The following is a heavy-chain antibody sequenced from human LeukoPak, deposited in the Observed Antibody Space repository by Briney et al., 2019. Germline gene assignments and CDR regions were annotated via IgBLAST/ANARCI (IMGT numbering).Heavy chain of an antibody. D-gene: IGHD5-12*01. J-gene: IGHJ4*02. CDR3: ATVDNVGYGGYDVDY. V-gene: IGHV1-24*01. CDR1: GYTLTELS. CDR2: FDPEDGET. Sequence: ASVKVSCKVSGYTLTELSIHWVRQAPGKGLEWMGGFDPEDGETIYAQKFQGRVTMTEDTSTDTTYMELSSLRSEDTAVYYCATVDNVGYGGYDVDYWGQGTLVTVSS.